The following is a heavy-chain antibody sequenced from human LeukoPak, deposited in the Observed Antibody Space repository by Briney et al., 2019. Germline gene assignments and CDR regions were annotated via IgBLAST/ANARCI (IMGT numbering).Heavy chain of an antibody. Sequence: ASVKVSCKASGYTFTSYGISWVRQAPGQGLEWMGWISAYNGNTNYAQKLQGRVTMTTDTSTSTAYMELRSLRSDDTAVYYCARGAGYCSSTSCYSSGPEYFQHWGQGTLVTVSS. J-gene: IGHJ1*01. CDR2: ISAYNGNT. D-gene: IGHD2-2*02. CDR3: ARGAGYCSSTSCYSSGPEYFQH. CDR1: GYTFTSYG. V-gene: IGHV1-18*01.